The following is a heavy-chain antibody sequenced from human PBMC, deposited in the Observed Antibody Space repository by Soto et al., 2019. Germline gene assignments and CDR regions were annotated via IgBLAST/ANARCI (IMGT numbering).Heavy chain of an antibody. CDR2: ISYDGSNK. V-gene: IGHV3-30-3*01. CDR1: GFTFSSYA. D-gene: IGHD6-13*01. J-gene: IGHJ3*02. Sequence: QVQLVESGGGVVQPGRSLRLSCAASGFTFSSYAMHWVRQAPGKGLEWVAVISYDGSNKYYADSVKGRFTISRDNSKNTLYLQMNSLRAEDTAVYYCACLAAAGAFDIWGQGTMVTDSS. CDR3: ACLAAAGAFDI.